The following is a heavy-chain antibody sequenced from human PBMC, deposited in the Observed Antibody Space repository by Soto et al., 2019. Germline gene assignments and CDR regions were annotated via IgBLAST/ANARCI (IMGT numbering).Heavy chain of an antibody. J-gene: IGHJ4*02. CDR3: ARGDYGTGGYPFPYFDS. CDR2: INPDSGAT. D-gene: IGHD2-8*02. CDR1: GYSFTGYY. Sequence: HEHLVQSGAEVKRPGASLKVSCKASGYSFTGYYIHWVRQAPGQGLEWMGWINPDSGATNYAQNLQGRVTLTSDTSISTASMDLTSLTSDDTAVYYCARGDYGTGGYPFPYFDSWGQGTLVIVSS. V-gene: IGHV1-2*02.